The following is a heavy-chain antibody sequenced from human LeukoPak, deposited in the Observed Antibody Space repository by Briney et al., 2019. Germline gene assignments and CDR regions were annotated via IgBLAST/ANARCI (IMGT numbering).Heavy chain of an antibody. CDR2: ICGRGTIT. J-gene: IGHJ4*02. Sequence: PGGSLRLSSAASRFTFTSYAMSSVRQAPGKGLEWVSAICGRGTITYYADSVKGRFTISKDNSKNTLYLQINSLRAEDTAVNYCAKYVDDVEYGYFFDFWGQGTLVTVSS. CDR1: RFTFTSYA. D-gene: IGHD3-9*01. V-gene: IGHV3-23*01. CDR3: AKYVDDVEYGYFFDF.